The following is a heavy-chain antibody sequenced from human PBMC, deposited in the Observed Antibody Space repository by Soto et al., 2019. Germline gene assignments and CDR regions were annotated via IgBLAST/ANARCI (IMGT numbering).Heavy chain of an antibody. Sequence: GSLRLSCAASGFTFSNAWMSWVRQAPGKGLEWVGRIKSKTDGGTTDYAAPVKGRFTISRYDAKNTLYLRMNSLKTEDTAGYFCTPDSVGCIGTTYYTYSSDAMDVSPPGTTAPVSS. CDR3: TPDSVGCIGTTYYTYSSDAMDV. J-gene: IGHJ6*02. V-gene: IGHV3-15*01. CDR2: IKSKTDGGTT. D-gene: IGHD2-2*02. CDR1: GFTFSNAW.